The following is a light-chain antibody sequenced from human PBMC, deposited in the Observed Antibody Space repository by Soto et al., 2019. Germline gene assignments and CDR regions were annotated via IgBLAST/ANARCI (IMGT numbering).Light chain of an antibody. CDR1: SGHSSYA. V-gene: IGLV4-69*01. J-gene: IGLJ2*01. CDR3: QTWGTGIGV. CDR2: VNSDGSH. Sequence: QPVLTQSPSASASLGASVKITCTLSSGHSSYAIAWHQQQSEKGPRYLMKVNSDGSHSKGDGIPDRFSGSSSGAERYLTIASLQSEDEADYYWQTWGTGIGVFGGGTKLTVL.